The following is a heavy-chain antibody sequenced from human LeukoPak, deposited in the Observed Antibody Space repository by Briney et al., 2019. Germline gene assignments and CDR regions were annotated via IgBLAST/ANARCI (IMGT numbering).Heavy chain of an antibody. D-gene: IGHD6-13*01. CDR3: ARRVAAAGTNC. V-gene: IGHV4-34*01. Sequence: SETLSLTCAVYGGSFSGYYWSWIRQPPGKGLEWIGEINHSGSTNYNPSLKSRVTISVDTSKNQFSPKLSSVTAADTAVYYCARRVAAAGTNCWGQGTLVTVSS. CDR2: INHSGST. J-gene: IGHJ4*02. CDR1: GGSFSGYY.